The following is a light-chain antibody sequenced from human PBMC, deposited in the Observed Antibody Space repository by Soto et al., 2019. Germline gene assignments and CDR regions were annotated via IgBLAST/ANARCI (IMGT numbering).Light chain of an antibody. CDR1: QSVTTY. CDR3: HQRSKFPQT. J-gene: IGKJ1*01. V-gene: IGKV3-11*01. CDR2: DAS. Sequence: DIVLTQYPATLSLSPGERATLSCRASQSVTTYLAWYQHIRGQAPRLVIYDASTRATGIPPRFSGSGSGTDFTLTISSLEPEDSGFYYCHQRSKFPQTFGQGTTVEIK.